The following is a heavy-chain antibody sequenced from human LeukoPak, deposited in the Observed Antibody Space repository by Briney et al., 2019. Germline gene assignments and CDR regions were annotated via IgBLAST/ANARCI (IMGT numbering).Heavy chain of an antibody. Sequence: PSETLSLTCTASGGSISSYYWSWIRQPPGKGLEWIGYIYNFGSASYNPSLKSRVTISVDTSKRQCSLKLCSVTAADMAVYYCAREDDYGDAFDIWGQGTTVTVSS. J-gene: IGHJ3*02. D-gene: IGHD4-17*01. CDR3: AREDDYGDAFDI. CDR2: IYNFGSA. CDR1: GGSISSYY. V-gene: IGHV4-59*01.